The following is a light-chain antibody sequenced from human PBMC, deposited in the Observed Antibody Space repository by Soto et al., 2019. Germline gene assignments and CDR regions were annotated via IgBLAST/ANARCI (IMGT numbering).Light chain of an antibody. J-gene: IGLJ3*02. V-gene: IGLV1-44*01. CDR3: LAWDDSLNGVV. Sequence: QSVLTQPPSASGTPGQRVTVSCSGSSSSIGSNTVSWYQQLPGTAPKLLIYSNNQRPSGVPDRFSGSRSGTSASLAISGLQSEDEADYYCLAWDDSLNGVVFGGGTKLTVL. CDR1: SSSIGSNT. CDR2: SNN.